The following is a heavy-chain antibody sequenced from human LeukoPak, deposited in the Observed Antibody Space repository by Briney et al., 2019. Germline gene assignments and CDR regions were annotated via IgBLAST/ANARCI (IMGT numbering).Heavy chain of an antibody. V-gene: IGHV4-34*01. Sequence: SETLSLTCAVYGGSFSGYYWSWIRQPPGKGLEWIGEINHSGSTNYNPSLKSRVTISVDTSKNQFSLKLSSVTAADTAVYYCARYGSSWVSPLDYWGQGTLVTVSS. CDR3: ARYGSSWVSPLDY. D-gene: IGHD6-13*01. CDR2: INHSGST. J-gene: IGHJ4*02. CDR1: GGSFSGYY.